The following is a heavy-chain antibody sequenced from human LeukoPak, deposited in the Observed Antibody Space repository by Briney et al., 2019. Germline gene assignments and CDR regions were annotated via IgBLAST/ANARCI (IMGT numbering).Heavy chain of an antibody. D-gene: IGHD1-26*01. CDR3: ARGRSGNYYDY. CDR2: ISSDGRST. CDR1: GFTVSSNY. J-gene: IGHJ4*02. V-gene: IGHV3-74*01. Sequence: PGGSLRLSCAASGFTVSSNYMSWVRQAPGKGLEWVSRISSDGRSTNYADSVKGRFTISRDNAKNTLFLQVNRLRADDTAVYYCARGRSGNYYDYWGQGTLVTVSS.